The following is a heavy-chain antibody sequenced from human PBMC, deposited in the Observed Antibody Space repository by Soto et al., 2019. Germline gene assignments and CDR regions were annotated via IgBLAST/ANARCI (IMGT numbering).Heavy chain of an antibody. CDR1: GFTFSSYA. Sequence: PGGSLRLSCAASGFTFSSYALSWVRQAPGKGPEWVSAISGSGGTTLYADSVKGRFSLSRDISKNSLHLQMSSLRAEDTAVYYCVREPRYCSGGSCSITGDAFDIWGQGTMVTVSS. J-gene: IGHJ3*02. CDR2: ISGSGGTT. D-gene: IGHD2-15*01. V-gene: IGHV3-23*01. CDR3: VREPRYCSGGSCSITGDAFDI.